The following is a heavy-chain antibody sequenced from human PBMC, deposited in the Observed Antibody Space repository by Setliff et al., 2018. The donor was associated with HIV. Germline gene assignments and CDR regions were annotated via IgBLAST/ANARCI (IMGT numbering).Heavy chain of an antibody. D-gene: IGHD3-10*01. CDR1: GGSFSGNY. J-gene: IGHJ4*02. CDR3: ARARGPPLPVFDF. Sequence: SETLSLTCAVYGGSFSGNYWNWIRQPPGKGLEWIGEINHSANTNYSPSLKSRVTISVDTSKNSFSLNLTSVTAADTAIYFCARARGPPLPVFDFWGQGTLVTVSS. CDR2: INHSANT. V-gene: IGHV4-34*01.